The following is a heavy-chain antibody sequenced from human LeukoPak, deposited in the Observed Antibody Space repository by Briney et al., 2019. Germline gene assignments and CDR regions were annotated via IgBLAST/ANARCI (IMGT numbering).Heavy chain of an antibody. V-gene: IGHV3-66*01. Sequence: GGSLRLSCAASGFTFSSYAMHWVRQAPGKGLEWLSVIYSGGSTYYADSVKGRFTISRDNSKNTLYLQMNSLRAEDTAVYYCARDLLSSGYYRGFDYSGQGALVTVS. J-gene: IGHJ4*02. CDR1: GFTFSSYA. CDR3: ARDLLSSGYYRGFDY. CDR2: IYSGGST. D-gene: IGHD3-22*01.